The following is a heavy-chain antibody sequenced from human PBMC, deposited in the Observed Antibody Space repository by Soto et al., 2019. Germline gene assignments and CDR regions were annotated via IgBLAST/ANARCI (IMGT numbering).Heavy chain of an antibody. CDR2: IIPILGIA. J-gene: IGHJ4*02. CDR3: ARARTRDDFDY. CDR1: GGTFSSYT. Sequence: QVQLVQSGAEVKKPGSSVKVSCKASGGTFSSYTISWVRQAPGQGLEWMGRIIPILGIANYAQKFQGRVTITADKPTSTAYMELSSLRSEDTAVDYCARARTRDDFDYWGQGTLVTVSS. V-gene: IGHV1-69*02.